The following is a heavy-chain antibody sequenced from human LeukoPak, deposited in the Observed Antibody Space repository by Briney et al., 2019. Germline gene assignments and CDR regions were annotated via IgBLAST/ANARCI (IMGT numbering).Heavy chain of an antibody. D-gene: IGHD3-9*01. CDR1: GFTFRSYA. CDR3: AKATDGYFDWLLCPFDY. J-gene: IGHJ4*02. Sequence: GGSLRLSCVASGFTFRSYAMNWVRQAPGKGLQWVSGISESGVGSNYADSVKGRFTTSRDNSKNTLYLQMNSLRAEDTAVYYCAKATDGYFDWLLCPFDYWGQGTLVTVSS. V-gene: IGHV3-23*01. CDR2: ISESGVGS.